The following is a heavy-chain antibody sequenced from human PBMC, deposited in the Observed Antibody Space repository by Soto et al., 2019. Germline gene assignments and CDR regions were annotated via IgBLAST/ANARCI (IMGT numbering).Heavy chain of an antibody. J-gene: IGHJ6*02. Sequence: QVQLVESGGGVVQPGRSLRLSCAASGFTFSSYAMHWVRQAPGKGLEWVAVISYDGSNKYYADSVKGRFTISRDNSKNTLYLQMNRLRAEDTAVYYCARERSYSNWIYYYYGMDVWGQGTTVTVSS. CDR1: GFTFSSYA. CDR2: ISYDGSNK. V-gene: IGHV3-30-3*01. CDR3: ARERSYSNWIYYYYGMDV. D-gene: IGHD4-4*01.